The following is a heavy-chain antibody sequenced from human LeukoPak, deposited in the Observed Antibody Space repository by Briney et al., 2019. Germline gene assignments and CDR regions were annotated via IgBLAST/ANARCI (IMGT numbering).Heavy chain of an antibody. CDR2: ISSSSSYI. V-gene: IGHV3-21*01. CDR1: GFTFSSYS. CDR3: ARDLTAEDNWNYVGYYGMDV. D-gene: IGHD1-7*01. Sequence: GGSLRLSCAASGFTFSSYSMNWVRQAPGKGLEWVSSISSSSSYIYYADSVKGRFTISRDNAKNSLYLQMNRLRAEDTAVYYCARDLTAEDNWNYVGYYGMDVWGQGTTVTVSS. J-gene: IGHJ6*02.